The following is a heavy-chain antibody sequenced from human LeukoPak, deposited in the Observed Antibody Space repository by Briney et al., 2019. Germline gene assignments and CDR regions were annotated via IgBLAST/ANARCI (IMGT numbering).Heavy chain of an antibody. J-gene: IGHJ4*02. CDR3: AARSLSLSSSWYVY. CDR1: GFTFTSSA. V-gene: IGHV1-58*02. CDR2: IVVGSGNT. Sequence: SVKVSFKASGFTFTSSAMQWVRQARGQRLEWIGWIVVGSGNTNYAQKFQERVTITRDMSTSTAYMELSSLRSEDTAVYYCAARSLSLSSSWYVYWGQGTLVTVSS. D-gene: IGHD6-13*01.